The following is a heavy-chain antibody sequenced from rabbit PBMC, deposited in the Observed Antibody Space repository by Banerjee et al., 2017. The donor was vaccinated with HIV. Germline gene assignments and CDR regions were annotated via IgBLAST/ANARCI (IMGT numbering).Heavy chain of an antibody. V-gene: IGHV1S21*01. D-gene: IGHD4-1*01. CDR2: IDPVFGSA. Sequence: EQLVESGGGLVQPGGSLKLSCKASGFIFSSYSMSWVRQAPGKELEWIGYIDPVFGSALYASWAKGRFTISRTSTTVDLKMTSLTAADTATYFCARAYNSGWGGYFVLWGQGTLVTVS. CDR1: GFIFSSYS. J-gene: IGHJ4*01. CDR3: ARAYNSGWGGYFVL.